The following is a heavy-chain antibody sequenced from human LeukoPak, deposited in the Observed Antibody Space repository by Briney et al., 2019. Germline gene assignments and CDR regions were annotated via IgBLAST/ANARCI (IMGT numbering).Heavy chain of an antibody. Sequence: SETLSLTCTVSGGSISSYYWSWIRQPPGKGLEWIGYIYYSGSTNYNPSLTSRVTISVDTSKNQFPLKLSSVTAADTAVYYCARGYSYGYVVYWGQGTLVTVSS. V-gene: IGHV4-59*01. D-gene: IGHD5-18*01. CDR3: ARGYSYGYVVY. J-gene: IGHJ4*02. CDR1: GGSISSYY. CDR2: IYYSGST.